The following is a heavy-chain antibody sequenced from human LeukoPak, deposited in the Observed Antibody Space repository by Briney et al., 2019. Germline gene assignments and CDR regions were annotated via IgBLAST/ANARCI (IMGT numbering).Heavy chain of an antibody. J-gene: IGHJ4*02. Sequence: PGGSLRLSCAASGFTFSDYYMSWIRQAPGKGLEWVSYISSSGSTIYYADSVKGRFTISRDNAKNSLYLQMNSLRAEDTAVYYCARRPGPTLGGHRWLQLGFDYWGQGTLVTVSS. V-gene: IGHV3-11*01. CDR3: ARRPGPTLGGHRWLQLGFDY. CDR1: GFTFSDYY. CDR2: ISSSGSTI. D-gene: IGHD5-24*01.